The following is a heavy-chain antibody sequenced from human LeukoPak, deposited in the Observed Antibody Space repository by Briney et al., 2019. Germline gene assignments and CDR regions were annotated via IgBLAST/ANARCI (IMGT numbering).Heavy chain of an antibody. CDR2: IDWDDDK. V-gene: IGHV2-70*11. CDR1: GFSLSTSGMC. CDR3: ARMPYYYDSSGSDPRYYYYGMDV. J-gene: IGHJ6*02. D-gene: IGHD3-22*01. Sequence: SGPALVKPTQTPTLTCTFFGFSLSTSGMCVSWIRQPPGKALEWLARIDWDDDKYYSTSLKTRLTISKDTSKNQVVLTMTNMDPVDTATYYCARMPYYYDSSGSDPRYYYYGMDVWGQGTTVTVSS.